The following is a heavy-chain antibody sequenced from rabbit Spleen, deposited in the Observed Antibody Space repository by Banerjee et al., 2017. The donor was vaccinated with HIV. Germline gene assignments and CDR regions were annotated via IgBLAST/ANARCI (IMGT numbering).Heavy chain of an antibody. Sequence: QSLVESGGGLVQPGGSLKLSCKASGFDFSNYGVSWVRQAPGKGLEWIGYIDPVFGSTVYASWVNGRFTISSHNAQNTLYLQLNSLTGADTATYFCVREAGYAGYGDGNLWGQGTLVTVS. V-gene: IGHV1S7*01. CDR2: IDPVFGST. CDR3: VREAGYAGYGDGNL. CDR1: GFDFSNYG. J-gene: IGHJ4*01. D-gene: IGHD7-1*01.